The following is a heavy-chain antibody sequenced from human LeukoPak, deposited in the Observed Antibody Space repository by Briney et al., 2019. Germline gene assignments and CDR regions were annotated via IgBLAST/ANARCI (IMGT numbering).Heavy chain of an antibody. D-gene: IGHD6-19*01. CDR1: GDSISSLTYY. CDR3: AGYSNGWSRRGGY. V-gene: IGHV4-39*01. J-gene: IGHJ4*02. Sequence: SETLSLTCTVSGDSISSLTYYWGCIRHPPGEGLEWIASIYYSGTTYYSPSLTSRVNISVNRSNNQFSLRLTSVTAADKAADFCAGYSNGWSRRGGYWGQGNLVTVSS. CDR2: IYYSGTT.